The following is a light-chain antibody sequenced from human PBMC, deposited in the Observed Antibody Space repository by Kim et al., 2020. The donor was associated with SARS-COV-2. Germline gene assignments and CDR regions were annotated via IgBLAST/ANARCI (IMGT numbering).Light chain of an antibody. J-gene: IGLJ3*02. CDR2: QDS. Sequence: SYELTQPPSVSVSPGQTASITCSGDKLGDKYACWYKQKPGQSPVLVIYQDSKRPSGIPERFSGSNSGNTATLTISGTQAMDEADYYCQAWDSRVFGGGTQLTVL. V-gene: IGLV3-1*01. CDR3: QAWDSRV. CDR1: KLGDKY.